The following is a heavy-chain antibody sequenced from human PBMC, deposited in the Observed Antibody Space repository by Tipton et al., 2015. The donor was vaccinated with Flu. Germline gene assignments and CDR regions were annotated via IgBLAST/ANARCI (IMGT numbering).Heavy chain of an antibody. D-gene: IGHD1-1*01. CDR1: GHTFTNYG. Sequence: QLVQSGPEVRKPGASVKVSCKASGHTFTNYGINWVRQAPGQGLEWMGWISAYNGNTDYAQKFQGRVTMTTDTSTSTAYMELRSLRSDDTAIYYCARDQASTGWFNPWGLGTLVTVSS. J-gene: IGHJ5*02. CDR3: ARDQASTGWFNP. CDR2: ISAYNGNT. V-gene: IGHV1-18*01.